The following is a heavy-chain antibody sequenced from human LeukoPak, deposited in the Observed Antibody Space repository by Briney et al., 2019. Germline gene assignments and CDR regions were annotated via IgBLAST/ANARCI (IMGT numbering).Heavy chain of an antibody. CDR1: GGSISSGGYS. CDR2: IYHSGSS. CDR3: ARVGTVVHDAFDI. D-gene: IGHD2-8*02. J-gene: IGHJ3*02. Sequence: PSETLSLTCAVSGGSISSGGYSWSWIRQPPGKGLEWIGYIYHSGSSYYNPSLKSRVTISVDRSKNQFSLKLSSVTAADTAVYYCARVGTVVHDAFDIWGQGTMVTVSS. V-gene: IGHV4-30-2*01.